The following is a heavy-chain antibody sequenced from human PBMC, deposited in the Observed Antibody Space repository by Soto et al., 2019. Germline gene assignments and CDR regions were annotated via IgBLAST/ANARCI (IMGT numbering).Heavy chain of an antibody. CDR1: GFTFSSYA. Sequence: GGSLRLSCAASGFTFSSYAMSWVRQAPGKGLEWVSAISGSGGSTYYADSVKGRFTISRDNSKNTLYLQMNSLRAEDTAVYYCAKDRADCSSTSCYEYPIGDFQHWGQGTLVTVSS. J-gene: IGHJ1*01. CDR3: AKDRADCSSTSCYEYPIGDFQH. V-gene: IGHV3-23*01. D-gene: IGHD2-2*01. CDR2: ISGSGGST.